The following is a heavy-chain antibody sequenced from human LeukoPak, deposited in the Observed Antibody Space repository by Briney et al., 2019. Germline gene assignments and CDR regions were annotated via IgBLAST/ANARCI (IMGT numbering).Heavy chain of an antibody. CDR1: GYTFTSYG. CDR3: AREPTYYYDSSGSYQVDYYYYYMDV. CDR2: ISAYNGNT. V-gene: IGHV1-18*01. J-gene: IGHJ6*03. Sequence: ASVKVSCKASGYTFTSYGISWVRQAPGQGLEWMGWISAYNGNTNYAQKLQGRVTMTTDTSTSTAYMELRSLRSDDTAVYYCAREPTYYYDSSGSYQVDYYYYYMDVWGKGTTVTVSS. D-gene: IGHD3-22*01.